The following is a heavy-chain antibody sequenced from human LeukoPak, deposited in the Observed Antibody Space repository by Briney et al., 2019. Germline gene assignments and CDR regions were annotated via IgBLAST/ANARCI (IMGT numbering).Heavy chain of an antibody. CDR2: ISVYNGNT. Sequence: VASVTVSCKASGYTFTSYGISWVRQAPGQGLEWMGWISVYNGNTNYAQKLQGRVTMTTDTSTSTAYMELRSLRSDDTAVYYCARGSGYYGSGSHDYWGQGTLVTVSS. J-gene: IGHJ4*02. V-gene: IGHV1-18*01. D-gene: IGHD3-10*01. CDR3: ARGSGYYGSGSHDY. CDR1: GYTFTSYG.